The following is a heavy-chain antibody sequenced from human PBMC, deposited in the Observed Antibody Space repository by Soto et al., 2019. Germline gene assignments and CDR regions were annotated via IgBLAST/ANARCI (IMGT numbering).Heavy chain of an antibody. CDR3: VQRGRNWGAFDF. CDR2: IGATDGDSDGVP. Sequence: VQLLESGGDLVQPGGSLRLSCVASGFILNNYAMSWVRQAPGKGLEWVSTIGATDGDSDGVPWYEDSVKGRFTISRDSSANILFRHMENLRAKDSALYYCVQRGRNWGAFDFWGQGTTVVVSS. V-gene: IGHV3-23*01. CDR1: GFILNNYA. J-gene: IGHJ3*01. D-gene: IGHD7-27*01.